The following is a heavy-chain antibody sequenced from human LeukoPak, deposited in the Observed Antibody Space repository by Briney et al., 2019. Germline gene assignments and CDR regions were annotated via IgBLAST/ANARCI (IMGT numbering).Heavy chain of an antibody. V-gene: IGHV3-7*01. CDR1: GFTFSSSW. CDR3: ARDRLGDY. J-gene: IGHJ4*02. D-gene: IGHD3-16*01. CDR2: IKEDGREK. Sequence: GGSLRLSCATSGFTFSSSWMSWVRQAPGKGLECVANIKEDGREKYYVDSVKGRFTISRDNAKNSLYLQMNSLRAEDTAVYYCARDRLGDYWGQGTLVTVSS.